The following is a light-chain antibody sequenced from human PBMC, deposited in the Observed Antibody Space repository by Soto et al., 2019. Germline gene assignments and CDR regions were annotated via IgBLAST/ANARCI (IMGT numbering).Light chain of an antibody. Sequence: AIQMTQSPSSLSASVGDRVTITCRASQGIRNELSWYQQKPGKAPKLLIYGASSLQSGVPSRFSGSGSGTDLTLTISRMQPDDFATYYCQQYNSYSFGQGTKVDIK. J-gene: IGKJ1*01. CDR2: GAS. CDR3: QQYNSYS. CDR1: QGIRNE. V-gene: IGKV1-6*01.